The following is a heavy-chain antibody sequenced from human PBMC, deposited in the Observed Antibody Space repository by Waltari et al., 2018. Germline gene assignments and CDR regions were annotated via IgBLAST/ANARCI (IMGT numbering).Heavy chain of an antibody. CDR2: IYYSGST. CDR3: ARAPLYYYDSSAPDCFDY. Sequence: QVQLQESGPGLVKPSETLSLTCTVSGGSISSYYWSWIRQPPGKGLEWIGYIYYSGSTNYNPSLKSRVTISVDTSKNQFSLKLSSVTAADTAVYYCARAPLYYYDSSAPDCFDYWGQGTLVTVSS. J-gene: IGHJ4*02. D-gene: IGHD3-22*01. V-gene: IGHV4-59*01. CDR1: GGSISSYY.